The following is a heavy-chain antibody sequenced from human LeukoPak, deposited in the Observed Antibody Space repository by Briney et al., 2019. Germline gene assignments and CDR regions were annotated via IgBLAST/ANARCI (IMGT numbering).Heavy chain of an antibody. V-gene: IGHV4-34*01. Sequence: SETLSLTCAVYGGSFSGYYWSWIRQPPGKGLEWIGEINHSGSTNYNPSLKSRVTISVDTSKNQFSLKLSSVTAADTAVYYCARDMAALIYYYYGMDVWGQGTTVTVSS. CDR2: INHSGST. CDR3: ARDMAALIYYYYGMDV. J-gene: IGHJ6*02. D-gene: IGHD5-24*01. CDR1: GGSFSGYY.